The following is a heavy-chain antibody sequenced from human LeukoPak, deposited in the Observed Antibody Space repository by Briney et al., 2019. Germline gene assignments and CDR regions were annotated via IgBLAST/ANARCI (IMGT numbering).Heavy chain of an antibody. D-gene: IGHD2-21*01. V-gene: IGHV1-46*01. CDR1: GYTFTSYY. CDR3: ARDLSLWGRPIYYFDY. CDR2: INPSGGST. Sequence: ASVKVSCKASGYTFTSYYMHWVRQAPGQGLEWMGIINPSGGSTSYAQKFQGRVTMTRDTSTSTVYMELSSLRSEDTAVYYCARDLSLWGRPIYYFDYWGQGTLVTVSS. J-gene: IGHJ4*02.